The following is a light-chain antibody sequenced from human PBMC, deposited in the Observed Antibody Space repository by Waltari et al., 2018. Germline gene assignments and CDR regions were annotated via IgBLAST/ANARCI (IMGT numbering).Light chain of an antibody. V-gene: IGLV2-14*01. CDR3: ISYTTSNTWV. CDR2: HVS. J-gene: IGLJ3*02. CDR1: ISDVGGYNY. Sequence: QSALTQPASVSGSPGQSITISCTGSISDVGGYNYVSWYQQHPGKAPKLMTYHVSERPSGVSNRFSGSKSGNTASLTISGLQAEDEADYYCISYTTSNTWVFGGGTKLTVL.